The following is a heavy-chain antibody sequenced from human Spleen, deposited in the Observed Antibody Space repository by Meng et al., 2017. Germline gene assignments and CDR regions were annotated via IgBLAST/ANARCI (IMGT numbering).Heavy chain of an antibody. V-gene: IGHV3-73*01. CDR3: ARNPLCRGGGSCSLFDY. Sequence: GESLKISCAVSGVLFFGSDIHWVRQASGKGLEWVGRIETKPNSYATSYAASVRGRFTISRDNANNSLYLQMNTLRAEDTAVYYCARNPLCRGGGSCSLFDYWGQGTLVTVSS. D-gene: IGHD2-15*01. J-gene: IGHJ4*01. CDR1: GVLFFGSD. CDR2: IETKPNSYAT.